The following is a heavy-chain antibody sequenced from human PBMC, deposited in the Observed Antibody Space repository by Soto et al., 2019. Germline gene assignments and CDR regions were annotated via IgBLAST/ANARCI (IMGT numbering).Heavy chain of an antibody. CDR1: GDSISSDKW. V-gene: IGHV4-4*02. D-gene: IGHD2-15*01. Sequence: QVQLQESGPGLVKPSGTLSLTCAVSGDSISSDKWWSWVRQPPGKGVEWIGEIHNSRRTNSNPSLESRVTILVEKSKNRVCLKLSSMTAADAAVYYCARGSVWQFEYWGHGTVVTVSS. CDR2: IHNSRRT. J-gene: IGHJ4*01. CDR3: ARGSVWQFEY.